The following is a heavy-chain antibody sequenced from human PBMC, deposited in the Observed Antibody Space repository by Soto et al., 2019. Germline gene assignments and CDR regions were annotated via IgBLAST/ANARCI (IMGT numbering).Heavy chain of an antibody. CDR1: GFTFSSYA. D-gene: IGHD4-17*01. J-gene: IGHJ4*02. V-gene: IGHV3-23*01. Sequence: EVQLLESGGGLVQPGGSLRLSCAASGFTFSSYAMSWVRQAPGKGLEWVSAISGSGGSTYYADSVKGRFTISRDNSKNRVYLQMKGLRAEETAVYYCAGDTTVVSIPGRYWGQGTLVTVSS. CDR3: AGDTTVVSIPGRY. CDR2: ISGSGGST.